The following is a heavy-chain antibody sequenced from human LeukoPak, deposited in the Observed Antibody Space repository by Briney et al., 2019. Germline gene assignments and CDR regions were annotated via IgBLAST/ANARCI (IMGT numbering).Heavy chain of an antibody. CDR1: GFTFSNFG. CDR2: ISYDGSNK. Sequence: QPGRSLRLSCAASGFTFSNFGMHWVRQAPGKGLEWEAVISYDGSNKYYADSVKGRFTISRDNSKNTLYLQMNSLRAEDTAVYYCAKDRRAAAGYFDYWGQGTLVTVSS. D-gene: IGHD6-13*01. V-gene: IGHV3-30*18. J-gene: IGHJ4*02. CDR3: AKDRRAAAGYFDY.